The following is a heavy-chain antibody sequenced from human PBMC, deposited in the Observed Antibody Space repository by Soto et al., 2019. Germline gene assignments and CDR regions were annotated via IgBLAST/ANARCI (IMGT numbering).Heavy chain of an antibody. CDR2: ISWNSGSI. J-gene: IGHJ4*02. CDR1: GFTFDDYA. V-gene: IGHV3-9*01. Sequence: EVQLVESGGGLVQPGRSLRLSCAASGFTFDDYAMHWVRQAPGKGLEWVSGISWNSGSIGYADSVKGRFTISRDNAKNSLYLQMNSLRAEDTALYYCAKDFEWAVAGYFDYWGQGTLVTVSS. CDR3: AKDFEWAVAGYFDY. D-gene: IGHD6-19*01.